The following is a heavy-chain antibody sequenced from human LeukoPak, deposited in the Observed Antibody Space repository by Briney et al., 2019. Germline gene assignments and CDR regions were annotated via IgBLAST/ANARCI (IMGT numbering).Heavy chain of an antibody. CDR1: GGTFRSNA. CDR3: ARGWLAETTVVTPYNY. CDR2: ITPFFGTA. Sequence: SVKVSCKASGGTFRSNAISWVRQAPGQGLEWMGGITPFFGTANYAQKFQGRVTITAVESMSTAYMGLSSLRSEDTAVYYCARGWLAETTVVTPYNYWGQGTLVTVSS. J-gene: IGHJ4*02. D-gene: IGHD4-23*01. V-gene: IGHV1-69*13.